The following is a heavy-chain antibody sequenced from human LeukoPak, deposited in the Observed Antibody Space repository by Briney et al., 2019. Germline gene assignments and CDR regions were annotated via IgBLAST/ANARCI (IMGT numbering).Heavy chain of an antibody. V-gene: IGHV3-20*04. Sequence: GGSLRLSCADSGSTVDDYGMSCVRQAPGEGLECVSGINLNVGSTGYADSVKGRFTISRDNAKNSLYLQMNSLRAEDTALYYCARGSDSGYVPFDYWGQGTLVTVSS. CDR2: INLNVGST. D-gene: IGHD5-12*01. CDR3: ARGSDSGYVPFDY. J-gene: IGHJ4*02. CDR1: GSTVDDYG.